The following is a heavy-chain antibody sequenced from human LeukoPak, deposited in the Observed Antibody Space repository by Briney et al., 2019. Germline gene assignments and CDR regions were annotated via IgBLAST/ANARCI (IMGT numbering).Heavy chain of an antibody. J-gene: IGHJ6*03. CDR2: IIPIFGTA. CDR3: ARDTRAAAGYYYYYYYMDV. V-gene: IGHV1-69*01. CDR1: GGTFSSYA. Sequence: ASVKVSCKASGGTFSSYAISWVRQAPGQGLEWMGGIIPIFGTANYAQKFQGRVTITADESTSTAYMELSSLRSEDTAVYYCARDTRAAAGYYYYYYYMDVWGKGTTVTVSS. D-gene: IGHD6-13*01.